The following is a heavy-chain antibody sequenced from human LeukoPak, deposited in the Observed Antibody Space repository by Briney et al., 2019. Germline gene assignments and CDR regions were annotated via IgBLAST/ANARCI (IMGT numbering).Heavy chain of an antibody. CDR1: GGSSISGSYY. D-gene: IGHD4-23*01. CDR3: ASAKYGGNSRYFDY. V-gene: IGHV4-61*09. CDR2: IYTSGST. J-gene: IGHJ4*02. Sequence: PSQTLSLTCTVSGGSSISGSYYWTWIRQPAGKGLEWIGHIYTSGSTNYNPSLKSRVTISVDTSKNQFSLKLSSVTAADTAVYYCASAKYGGNSRYFDYWGQGTLVTVSS.